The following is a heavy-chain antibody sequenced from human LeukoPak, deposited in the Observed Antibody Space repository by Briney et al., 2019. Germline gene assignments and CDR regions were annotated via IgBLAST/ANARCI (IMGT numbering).Heavy chain of an antibody. Sequence: SQTLSLTCTVSGGSISSGGYYWSWIRQPPGKGLEWIGYIYHSGSTYYNPSLKSRVTISVDRSKNQFSLKLSSVTAADTAVYYCTRGSIAARHYYFDYWGQGTLVTVSS. CDR2: IYHSGST. J-gene: IGHJ4*02. CDR1: GGSISSGGYY. D-gene: IGHD6-6*01. V-gene: IGHV4-30-2*01. CDR3: TRGSIAARHYYFDY.